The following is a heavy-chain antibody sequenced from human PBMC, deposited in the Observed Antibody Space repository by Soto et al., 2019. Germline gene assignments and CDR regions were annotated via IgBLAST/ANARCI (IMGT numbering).Heavy chain of an antibody. J-gene: IGHJ4*02. CDR1: EFTFSSYG. Sequence: GASVKVSCAASEFTFSSYGMHWVRQAPGKGLEWVAVIAYDGSSKHYADSVKGRFTISRDNSKNTLYLQMNSLRAEDTAVYYCAKAGTLLGYCSGTSCPFDYWGQGTLVTVSS. CDR2: IAYDGSSK. CDR3: AKAGTLLGYCSGTSCPFDY. D-gene: IGHD2-2*01. V-gene: IGHV3-30*18.